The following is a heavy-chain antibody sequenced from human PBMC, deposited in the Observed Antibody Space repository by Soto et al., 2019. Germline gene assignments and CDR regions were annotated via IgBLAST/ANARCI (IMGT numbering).Heavy chain of an antibody. Sequence: PGGSLRLSCAASGFTSSDHYMDWVRQAPGKGLEWVGRSRNKANSYTLEYAASVKGRFTISRDNSKNSLYLQMNGLKTEDTAVYYCATLVSRILGDVWRSFDSWGQGILVTVSS. J-gene: IGHJ4*02. CDR3: ATLVSRILGDVWRSFDS. CDR2: SRNKANSYTL. V-gene: IGHV3-72*01. D-gene: IGHD3-10*01. CDR1: GFTSSDHY.